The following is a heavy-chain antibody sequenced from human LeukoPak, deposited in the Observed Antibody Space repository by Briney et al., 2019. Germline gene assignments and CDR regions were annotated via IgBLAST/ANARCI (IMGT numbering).Heavy chain of an antibody. CDR3: ARPLLYGGNFNYFDY. V-gene: IGHV1-2*02. Sequence: ASVKVSCKASGYTFTGYYMHWVRQAPGQGLEWMGWINPNSGGTNYAQKFQGRVTMTRDTSISTAYMELSRLRSDDTAVYYCARPLLYGGNFNYFDYWGQGTLVTVSS. CDR1: GYTFTGYY. CDR2: INPNSGGT. J-gene: IGHJ4*02. D-gene: IGHD4-23*01.